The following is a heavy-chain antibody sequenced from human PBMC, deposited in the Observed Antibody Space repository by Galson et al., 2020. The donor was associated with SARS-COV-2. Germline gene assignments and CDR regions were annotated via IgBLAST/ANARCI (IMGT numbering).Heavy chain of an antibody. Sequence: GGSLRLSCAASGFTFSNYGMHWVRQAPGKGLEWVALIRFDGSNKYYADSVKGRFTISRDNSKNTLYLQMNSLRAEDTAVYYCAKRLQDASGIDYWGQGTLVTVSS. CDR1: GFTFSNYG. V-gene: IGHV3-30*02. J-gene: IGHJ4*02. CDR2: IRFDGSNK. CDR3: AKRLQDASGIDY. D-gene: IGHD1-26*01.